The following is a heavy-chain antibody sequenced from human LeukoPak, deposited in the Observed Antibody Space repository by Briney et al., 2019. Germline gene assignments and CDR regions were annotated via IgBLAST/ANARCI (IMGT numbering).Heavy chain of an antibody. D-gene: IGHD3-16*01. J-gene: IGHJ4*02. CDR1: GGSISSYY. Sequence: SGTLSLTCTVSGGSISSYYWSWIRRPPGKGLEWIGYIYYSGSTNYNPSLKGRVTISVDTSKNQFSLKLSSVTAADTAVYYCARDQYDYVWGSFDYWGQGTLVTVSS. CDR2: IYYSGST. CDR3: ARDQYDYVWGSFDY. V-gene: IGHV4-59*01.